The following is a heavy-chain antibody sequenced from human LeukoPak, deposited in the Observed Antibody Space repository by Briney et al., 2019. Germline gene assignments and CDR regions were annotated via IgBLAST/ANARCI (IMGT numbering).Heavy chain of an antibody. V-gene: IGHV1-2*02. J-gene: IGHJ4*02. D-gene: IGHD3-3*01. Sequence: ASVKVSCKASGYTFTGYYTHWVRQAPGQGLEWMGCINPNSGGTNYAQKFQGRVTMTRDTSISTAYMELSRLRSDDTAVYYCARLWASGYYSDYWGQGTLVTVSS. CDR2: INPNSGGT. CDR3: ARLWASGYYSDY. CDR1: GYTFTGYY.